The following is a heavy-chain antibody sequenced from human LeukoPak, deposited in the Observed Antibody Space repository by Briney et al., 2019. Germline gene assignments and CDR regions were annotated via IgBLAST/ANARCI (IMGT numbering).Heavy chain of an antibody. CDR3: ARGMATIRYYFDY. V-gene: IGHV4-59*01. J-gene: IGHJ4*02. D-gene: IGHD5-24*01. CDR1: GGSISSYY. Sequence: SETLSLTCTVSGGSISSYYWSWIRQPPGKGLEWIGYIYYSGSTNYNPSLKSRVTISVDTSKNQFSLKLSSVTAADTAAYYCARGMATIRYYFDYWGQGTLVTVSS. CDR2: IYYSGST.